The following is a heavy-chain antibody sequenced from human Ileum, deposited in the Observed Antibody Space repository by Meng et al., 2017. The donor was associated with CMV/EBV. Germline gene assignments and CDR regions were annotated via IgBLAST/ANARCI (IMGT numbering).Heavy chain of an antibody. CDR2: IIPMFDSV. V-gene: IGHV1-69*14. CDR3: ATSRGYSAYEAPSFVY. J-gene: IGHJ4*02. D-gene: IGHD5-12*01. Sequence: QVQLVQSGAEVRSPESSVKVSCKASGGTFTNYAISWVRQAPRQGLEWMGGIIPMFDSVNYAQKFQGRVTITADKSTSTAYMELSSLRSEDTAVYYCATSRGYSAYEAPSFVYWGQGTLVTVSS. CDR1: GGTFTNYA.